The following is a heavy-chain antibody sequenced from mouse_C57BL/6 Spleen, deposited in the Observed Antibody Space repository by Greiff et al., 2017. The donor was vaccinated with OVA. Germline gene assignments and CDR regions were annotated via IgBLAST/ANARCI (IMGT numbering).Heavy chain of an antibody. J-gene: IGHJ3*01. CDR1: GYTFTSYW. CDR3: ARFYYDYDAWFAY. Sequence: QVQLQQPGAELVMPGASVKLSCKASGYTFTSYWMHWVKQRPGQGLEWIGEIDPSDSYTNYNQKFKGKSTLTVDKSSSTAYMQLSSLTSEASAVYYCARFYYDYDAWFAYWGQGTLVTVSA. CDR2: IDPSDSYT. D-gene: IGHD2-4*01. V-gene: IGHV1-69*01.